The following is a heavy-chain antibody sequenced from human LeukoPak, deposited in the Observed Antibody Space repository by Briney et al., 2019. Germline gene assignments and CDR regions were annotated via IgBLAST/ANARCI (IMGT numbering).Heavy chain of an antibody. Sequence: VASVKVSCKASGGTFSSYAISWVRQAPGQGLEWMGGIIPIFGTANYAQKLQGRVTITADESTSTAYMELGSLRSEDTAVYYCARDHSGCLDYWGQGTLVTVSS. CDR3: ARDHSGCLDY. CDR1: GGTFSSYA. CDR2: IIPIFGTA. V-gene: IGHV1-69*13. J-gene: IGHJ4*02. D-gene: IGHD5-12*01.